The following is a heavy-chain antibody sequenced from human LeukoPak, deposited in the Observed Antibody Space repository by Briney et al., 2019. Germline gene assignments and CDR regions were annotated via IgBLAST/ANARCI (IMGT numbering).Heavy chain of an antibody. CDR2: INTNTGNP. D-gene: IGHD6-13*01. CDR1: GYTFTSYA. V-gene: IGHV7-4-1*02. CDR3: ARDAVYSSSLNWFDP. Sequence: GASVTVSCEASGYTFTSYAMNWVRQAPGQGLEWMGWINTNTGNPTYAQGFTGRFVFSLDTSVSTAYLQISSLKAEDTAVYYCARDAVYSSSLNWFDPWGQGTLVTVSS. J-gene: IGHJ5*02.